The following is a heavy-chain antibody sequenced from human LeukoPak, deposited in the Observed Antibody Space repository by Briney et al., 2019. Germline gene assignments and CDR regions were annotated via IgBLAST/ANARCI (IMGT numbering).Heavy chain of an antibody. J-gene: IGHJ4*02. CDR1: GFTFSSYA. V-gene: IGHV3-23*01. Sequence: GGSLRLSCAASGFTFSSYAMSWVRQAPGKGLEWVSAISGSGGSTYYADSVKGRFTISRDSSKNTLYLQMNSLRAEDTAVYYCAKDVGRYGDYSRGDDYWGQGTLVTVSS. CDR2: ISGSGGST. CDR3: AKDVGRYGDYSRGDDY. D-gene: IGHD4-17*01.